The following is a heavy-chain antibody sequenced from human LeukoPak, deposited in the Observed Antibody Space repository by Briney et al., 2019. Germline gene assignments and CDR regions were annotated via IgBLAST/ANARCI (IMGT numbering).Heavy chain of an antibody. J-gene: IGHJ4*02. D-gene: IGHD2-15*01. CDR1: GVTFSNYV. Sequence: QPGGSLRLSCAASGVTFSNYVVSWVRQAPGKGLEWVSAISGSGSSTYYADSVKGRFTISRDNSKNTLYLQMNSLRAEDTALYYCAGILGYCSGGSCPIKDYWGQGTLVTVSS. CDR2: ISGSGSST. V-gene: IGHV3-23*01. CDR3: AGILGYCSGGSCPIKDY.